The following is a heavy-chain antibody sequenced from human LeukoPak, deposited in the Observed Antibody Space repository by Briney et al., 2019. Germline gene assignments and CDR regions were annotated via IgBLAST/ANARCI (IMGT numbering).Heavy chain of an antibody. CDR2: IAYDGSRA. D-gene: IGHD1-14*01. CDR3: TRYNNAHFDY. CDR1: GFTLGGFG. V-gene: IGHV3-33*01. J-gene: IGHJ4*02. Sequence: GGSRRLACAGAGFTLGGFGMQWFRQTAGKGLGWVAVIAYDGSRAFYADSGEGRFTISRDNSKNTMSVQMHDLRAEDTAVYYSTRYNNAHFDYWRQGTLVTVSS.